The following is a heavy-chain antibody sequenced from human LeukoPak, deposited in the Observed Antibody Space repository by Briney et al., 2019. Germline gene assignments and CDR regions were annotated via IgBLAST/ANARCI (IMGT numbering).Heavy chain of an antibody. V-gene: IGHV4-59*01. CDR2: IYYGGSA. CDR1: GDFISSYY. Sequence: SETLSLTCTVSGDFISSYYWSWIPQPPGKGLEWIGYIYYGGSANYNPSLKSRATISVDTSKNQFSLNLSSVTAADTAVYYCARGPLNEEIDYWGQGTLVTVSS. J-gene: IGHJ4*02. CDR3: ARGPLNEEIDY. D-gene: IGHD1-1*01.